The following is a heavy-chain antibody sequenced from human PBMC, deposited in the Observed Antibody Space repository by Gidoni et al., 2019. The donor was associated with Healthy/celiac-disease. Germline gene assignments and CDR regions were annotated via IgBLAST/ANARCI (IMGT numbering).Heavy chain of an antibody. CDR3: AREGRSGWYEGGYYFDY. D-gene: IGHD6-19*01. V-gene: IGHV3-20*04. J-gene: IGHJ4*02. CDR1: GFTFDDYG. Sequence: VQLVESGGGVVRPGGSLSLSCAASGFTFDDYGMRWVRQAPGKGLEWVSGINWNGGSTGYADSVKGRFTISRDNAKNSLYLQMNSLRAEDTALYYCAREGRSGWYEGGYYFDYWGQGTLVTVSS. CDR2: INWNGGST.